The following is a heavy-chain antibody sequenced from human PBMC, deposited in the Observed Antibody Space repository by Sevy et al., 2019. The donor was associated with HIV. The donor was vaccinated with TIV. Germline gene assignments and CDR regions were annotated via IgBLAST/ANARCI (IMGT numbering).Heavy chain of an antibody. CDR3: ARKGDYYDSSGLRALLFDY. J-gene: IGHJ4*02. CDR1: GFTFSSYA. D-gene: IGHD3-22*01. V-gene: IGHV3-30-3*01. Sequence: GGSLRLSCAASGFTFSSYAMHWVRQAPGKGLEWVAVISYDGSNKYYADSVKGRFTISRDNSKKTLFLQMNSLRAEDTAVYYCARKGDYYDSSGLRALLFDYWGQGTLVTVSS. CDR2: ISYDGSNK.